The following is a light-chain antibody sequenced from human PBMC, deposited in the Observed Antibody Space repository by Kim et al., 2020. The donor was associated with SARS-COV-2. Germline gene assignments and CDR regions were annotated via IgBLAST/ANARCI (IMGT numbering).Light chain of an antibody. CDR1: QSVSSSY. CDR2: GAS. V-gene: IGKV3-20*01. CDR3: QQYGSSPPT. J-gene: IGKJ2*01. Sequence: LSPGERATRSCRASQSVSSSYLAWYQQKPGQAPRLLIYGASSRATGIPDRFSGSGSGTDFTLTISRLEPEDFAVYYCQQYGSSPPTFGQGTKLEI.